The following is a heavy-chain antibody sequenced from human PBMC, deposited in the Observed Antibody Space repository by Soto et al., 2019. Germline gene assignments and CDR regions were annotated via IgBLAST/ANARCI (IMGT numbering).Heavy chain of an antibody. J-gene: IGHJ6*02. CDR1: GFDASVNY. Sequence: EVPLVESGGTLVQPGGSLRLSCAASGFDASVNYMTWVRQAPGKGLEWVSAINSGGSTFYADSVKGRFTISRDNSKNMLYLQMNSLRVEDTAMYYCVRENYYYGMDVWGQGTAVTVSS. CDR3: VRENYYYGMDV. CDR2: INSGGST. V-gene: IGHV3-66*01.